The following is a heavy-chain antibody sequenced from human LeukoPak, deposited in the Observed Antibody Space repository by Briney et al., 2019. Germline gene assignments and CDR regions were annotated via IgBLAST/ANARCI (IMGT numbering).Heavy chain of an antibody. Sequence: ASVKVSCKSSGGSFNNFAVNWVRQAPGQRPEWMGRVIPLFGKPDYAQKFQGRVEIIADRSTDTVYMEMSSLTSEDTAVYYCARGSGHPTYYDSSGYSSRGLFDYWGQGTLVTVSS. D-gene: IGHD3-22*01. CDR1: GGSFNNFA. V-gene: IGHV1-69*13. J-gene: IGHJ4*02. CDR2: VIPLFGKP. CDR3: ARGSGHPTYYDSSGYSSRGLFDY.